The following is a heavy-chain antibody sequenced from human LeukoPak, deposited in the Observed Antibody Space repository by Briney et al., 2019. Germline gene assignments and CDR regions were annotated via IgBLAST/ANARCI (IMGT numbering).Heavy chain of an antibody. CDR1: GDSTNNFY. CDR3: ALAPNSNWFDF. V-gene: IGHV4-59*03. J-gene: IGHJ5*01. D-gene: IGHD2-8*01. CDR2: IHYSGSS. Sequence: PSETLSLTCTVSGDSTNNFYWNWIRQSPGKGLEWIGNIHYSGSSVYNPSLQSRVTITIDTSRRQFFLKLNSVTAADTAVYFCALAPNSNWFDFWGPGTLVTDSS.